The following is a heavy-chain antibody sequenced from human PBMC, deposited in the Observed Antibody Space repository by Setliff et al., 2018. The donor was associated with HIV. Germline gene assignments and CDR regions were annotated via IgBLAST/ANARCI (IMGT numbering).Heavy chain of an antibody. CDR3: ARDLVGKNYVDY. Sequence: SETLSLTCTVSGGSISSHYWSWIRQPPGKGLEWIGSIYYSGNTIYNPSLKSRVTISVDTSKNQFSLKLSSVTAADTAVYYCARDLVGKNYVDYWGQGTLVTVSS. D-gene: IGHD3-16*01. CDR1: GGSISSHY. J-gene: IGHJ4*02. CDR2: IYYSGNT. V-gene: IGHV4-59*11.